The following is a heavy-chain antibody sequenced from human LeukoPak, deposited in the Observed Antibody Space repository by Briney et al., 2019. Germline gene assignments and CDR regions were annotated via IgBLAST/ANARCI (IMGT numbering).Heavy chain of an antibody. V-gene: IGHV3-66*01. CDR1: GFTVSSNY. Sequence: GGSLRLSCAASGFTVSSNYMSWVRQAPGKGLEWVSVIYSGGSTYYADSVKGRFTISRDNSKNTLYLQMNSLRAEDTAVYYCARDKQDYDSSGYYDYWGQGTVVTVSS. CDR2: IYSGGST. J-gene: IGHJ4*02. CDR3: ARDKQDYDSSGYYDY. D-gene: IGHD3-22*01.